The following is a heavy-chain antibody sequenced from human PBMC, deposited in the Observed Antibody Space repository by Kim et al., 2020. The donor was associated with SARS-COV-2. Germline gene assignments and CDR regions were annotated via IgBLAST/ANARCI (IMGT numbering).Heavy chain of an antibody. CDR2: ITAGGGNT. Sequence: GGSLRLSCAASGFTFSNFPMSFVRQATGKGLEWVSDITAGGGNTNYADSVKGRFTISSDNSNDTLYLQMNGLRAEDTAVYYCARGTMGPDYWGQGTLVTVSA. J-gene: IGHJ4*02. V-gene: IGHV3-23*01. CDR1: GFTFSNFP. CDR3: ARGTMGPDY. D-gene: IGHD1-1*01.